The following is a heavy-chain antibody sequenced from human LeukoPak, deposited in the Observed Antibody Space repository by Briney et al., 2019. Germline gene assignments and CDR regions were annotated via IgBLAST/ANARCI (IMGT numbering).Heavy chain of an antibody. D-gene: IGHD5-12*01. V-gene: IGHV3-21*01. Sequence: PGGSLRLSCAASGFTFSSYYMNWVRQAPGKGLEWVSSISRSTNHTYYADSVKGRFTISRDNAKNTLYLQMNSLRAEDTAVYYCARGRAYSGYDHPLFDYWGQGTLVTVSS. CDR2: ISRSTNHT. J-gene: IGHJ4*02. CDR3: ARGRAYSGYDHPLFDY. CDR1: GFTFSSYY.